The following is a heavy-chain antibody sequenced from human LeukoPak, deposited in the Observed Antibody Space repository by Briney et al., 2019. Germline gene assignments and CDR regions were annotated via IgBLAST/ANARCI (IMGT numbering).Heavy chain of an antibody. CDR3: ARAVAAAGMVFGPDALDF. J-gene: IGHJ3*01. CDR2: IYYSGST. D-gene: IGHD6-13*01. CDR1: GGPLSSSSYY. V-gene: IGHV4-39*07. Sequence: SETLSLTCTVSGGPLSSSSYYWGWIRQPPGKGLEWIGSIYYSGSTYYNPSLKSRVTISVDTSKNQFSLKLSSVTAADTAVYYCARAVAAAGMVFGPDALDFWGQGTMVTVSS.